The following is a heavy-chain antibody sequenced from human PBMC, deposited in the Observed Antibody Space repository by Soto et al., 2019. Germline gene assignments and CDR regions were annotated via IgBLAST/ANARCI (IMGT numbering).Heavy chain of an antibody. CDR3: ARDLGRWIQLWSDLYY. CDR2: INAGNGNT. D-gene: IGHD5-18*01. CDR1: GYTFTSDA. Sequence: ASVKVSCKASGYTFTSDAMHWVRQAPGQRLEWMGWINAGNGNTKYSQKFQGRVTITRDTSASTAYMELSSLRSEDTAVYYCARDLGRWIQLWSDLYYWGQGTLVTVSS. V-gene: IGHV1-3*01. J-gene: IGHJ4*02.